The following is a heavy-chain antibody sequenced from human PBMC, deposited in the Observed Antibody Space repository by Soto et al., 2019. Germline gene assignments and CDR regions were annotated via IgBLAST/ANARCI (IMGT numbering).Heavy chain of an antibody. CDR3: AREPHDSKGY. J-gene: IGHJ4*02. CDR1: GFTFSSYS. Sequence: EVQLVESGGGLVQPGGSLRLSCAASGFTFSSYSMNWVRQVPGKGLEWVSYISSSSSTIYYADSVKGRFTISRDNDKNSLYLQMNSRRGDGTAVYYYAREPHDSKGYWGQGPPVTVSS. CDR2: ISSSSSTI. D-gene: IGHD4-4*01. V-gene: IGHV3-48*01.